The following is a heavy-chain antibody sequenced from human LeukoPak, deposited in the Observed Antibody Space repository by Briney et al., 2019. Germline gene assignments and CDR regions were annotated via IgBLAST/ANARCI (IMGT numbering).Heavy chain of an antibody. CDR3: ARGYYDILTGYLSDAFDI. J-gene: IGHJ3*02. CDR1: GGSISSGGYY. V-gene: IGHV4-30-2*01. Sequence: PSQTLSLTCTVSGGSISSGGYYWSWIRQPPGKGLEWIGEINHSGSTNYNPSLKSRVTISVDTSKNQFSLKLSSVTAADTAVYYCARGYYDILTGYLSDAFDIWGQGTMVTVSS. CDR2: INHSGST. D-gene: IGHD3-9*01.